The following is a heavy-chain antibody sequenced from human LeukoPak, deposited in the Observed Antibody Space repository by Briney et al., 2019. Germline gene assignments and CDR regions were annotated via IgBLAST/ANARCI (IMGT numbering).Heavy chain of an antibody. CDR2: INSDGSST. CDR1: GYTFTVYW. J-gene: IGHJ4*02. Sequence: SGYTFTVYWMHWVRQAPGKGLVWVSGINSDGSSTSYADSVKGRFTISRDNAKNTLYLQMNSLRAEDTAVYYCVRNSPYCSGGSCYSFDYWGQGTLVTVSS. D-gene: IGHD2-15*01. CDR3: VRNSPYCSGGSCYSFDY. V-gene: IGHV3-74*01.